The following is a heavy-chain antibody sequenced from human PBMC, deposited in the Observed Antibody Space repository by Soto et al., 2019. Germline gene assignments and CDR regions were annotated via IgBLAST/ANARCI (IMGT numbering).Heavy chain of an antibody. CDR1: GFSLSTSGVG. D-gene: IGHD2-15*01. J-gene: IGHJ4*02. Sequence: SGPTLVNPTQTFTLACTFSGFSLSTSGVGVGWIRQPPGKALEWLALIYWDDDKRYSPSLKSRLTITKDTSKNQVVLTMTNMDPVDTATYYCAHRPSYCSGGSCYSGFDYWGQGTLVTVSS. CDR3: AHRPSYCSGGSCYSGFDY. V-gene: IGHV2-5*02. CDR2: IYWDDDK.